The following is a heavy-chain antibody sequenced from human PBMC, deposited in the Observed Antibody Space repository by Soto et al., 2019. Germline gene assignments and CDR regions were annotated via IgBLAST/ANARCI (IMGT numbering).Heavy chain of an antibody. CDR3: AKDGTRPNGWYQFEY. D-gene: IGHD6-19*01. Sequence: PVGSLRLSCASSVFTFSYFAMGCVRHSPGKWLEWVSVLNDRGDTTYYTDSVKGRFTISRDNSKNTLYLQMNSLRAEDTAVYYCAKDGTRPNGWYQFEYWGQAALVIVSS. CDR2: LNDRGDTT. V-gene: IGHV3-23*01. J-gene: IGHJ4*02. CDR1: VFTFSYFA.